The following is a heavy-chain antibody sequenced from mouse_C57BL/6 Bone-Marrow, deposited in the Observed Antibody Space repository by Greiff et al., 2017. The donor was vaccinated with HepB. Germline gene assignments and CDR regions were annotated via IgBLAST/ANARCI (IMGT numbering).Heavy chain of an antibody. CDR1: GYTFTDYY. Sequence: EVQLQQSGPELVKPGASVKISCKASGYTFTDYYMNWVKQSHGKSLEWIGDINPNNGGTSYNQKFKGKATLTVDKSSSTAYMELRSLTSEDSAVDYCARDGTRDPWFAYWGQGTLVTVSA. D-gene: IGHD4-1*01. V-gene: IGHV1-26*01. J-gene: IGHJ3*01. CDR3: ARDGTRDPWFAY. CDR2: INPNNGGT.